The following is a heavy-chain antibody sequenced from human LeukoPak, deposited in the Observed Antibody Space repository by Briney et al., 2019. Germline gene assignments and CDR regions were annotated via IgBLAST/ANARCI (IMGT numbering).Heavy chain of an antibody. J-gene: IGHJ3*02. CDR1: GFTFNNYA. CDR3: STGSGHAFDI. CDR2: ISGGGETT. V-gene: IGHV3-23*01. D-gene: IGHD3-10*01. Sequence: PGGPLRLSCAASGFTFNNYAMNWVRQAPGKGLEWVSSISGGGETTYYADSAKGRFTISRDNAKNTLYVQMNSLRAEDTAVYYCSTGSGHAFDIWGRGTMVTVSS.